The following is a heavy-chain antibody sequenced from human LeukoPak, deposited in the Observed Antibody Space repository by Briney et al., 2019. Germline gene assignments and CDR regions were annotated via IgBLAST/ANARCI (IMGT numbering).Heavy chain of an antibody. CDR1: GGSISSYY. CDR3: ARDLRIAAINWFDP. J-gene: IGHJ5*02. Sequence: SETLSLTCTVSGGSISSYYWSWIRQPPGKGLEWIGYIYYSGSTNYNPSLKSRVTISVDTSKNQFSLKLSSVTAADTAVYYCARDLRIAAINWFDPWGQGTLITVSS. CDR2: IYYSGST. D-gene: IGHD6-6*01. V-gene: IGHV4-59*01.